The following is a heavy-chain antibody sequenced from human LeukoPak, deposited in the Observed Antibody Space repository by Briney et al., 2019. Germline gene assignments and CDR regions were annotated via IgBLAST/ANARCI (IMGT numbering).Heavy chain of an antibody. CDR3: ARDQGGYFGSGSLSWFDP. D-gene: IGHD3-10*01. Sequence: KASETLSLTCTVSGGYISSSSYYWGWIRQPPGKGLEWIGTIYYSGSTYYKPSLKSRVTISVDRSKNQFSLKLSSVTAADTAVYYCARDQGGYFGSGSLSWFDPWGQGTLVTVSS. CDR1: GGYISSSSYY. V-gene: IGHV4-39*07. J-gene: IGHJ5*02. CDR2: IYYSGST.